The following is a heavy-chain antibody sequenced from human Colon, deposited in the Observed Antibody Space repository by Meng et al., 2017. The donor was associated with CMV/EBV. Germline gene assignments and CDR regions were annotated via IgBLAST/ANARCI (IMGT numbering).Heavy chain of an antibody. CDR3: ARGWPPDY. D-gene: IGHD6-13*01. CDR2: ITHTSDT. CDR1: GFTFSSYS. V-gene: IGHV3-21*06. J-gene: IGHJ4*02. Sequence: GGSLRLSCSTSGFTFSSYSLNWVRQAPGKRLEWVSSITHTSDTYYADSLKGRFTLSRDNAQNSVYLQMDSLTAEDTAIYYCARGWPPDYWGQGTLVTVSS.